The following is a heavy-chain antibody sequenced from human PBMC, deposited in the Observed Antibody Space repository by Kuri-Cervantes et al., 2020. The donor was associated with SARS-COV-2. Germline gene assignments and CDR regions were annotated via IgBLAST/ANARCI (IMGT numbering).Heavy chain of an antibody. Sequence: SETLSLTCAVSGGSISSSNWWIWVRQPPGKGLEWIGEIYHSGSTNYNPSLKSRVTISVDKSKNQFSLKLSSVTAADTAVYYCARGGSYYRVYWFDPWGQGTLVTVSS. CDR2: IYHSGST. D-gene: IGHD1-26*01. CDR1: GGSISSSNW. CDR3: ARGGSYYRVYWFDP. V-gene: IGHV4-4*02. J-gene: IGHJ5*02.